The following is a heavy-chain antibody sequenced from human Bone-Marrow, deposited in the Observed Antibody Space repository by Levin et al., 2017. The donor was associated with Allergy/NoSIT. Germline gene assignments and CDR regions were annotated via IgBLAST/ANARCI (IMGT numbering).Heavy chain of an antibody. D-gene: IGHD3-16*02. CDR1: GFTFNSYW. CDR2: VNNDGSDT. J-gene: IGHJ3*01. V-gene: IGHV3-74*01. CDR3: ARGGYQHAFDV. Sequence: PGGSLRLSCTASGFTFNSYWIHWVRHAPGKGPVWVSRVNNDGSDTIYADSVKGRFTISRDNAKNTLYLQMNSLRDEDTAVYYCARGGYQHAFDVWGQGTVVTISS.